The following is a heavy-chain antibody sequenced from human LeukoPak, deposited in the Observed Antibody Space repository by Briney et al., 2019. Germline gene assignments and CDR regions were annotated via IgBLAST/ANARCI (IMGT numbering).Heavy chain of an antibody. J-gene: IGHJ4*02. D-gene: IGHD2-21*02. CDR3: ARRTITAGGDCLDY. V-gene: IGHV3-30*03. CDR1: GFTFSSYG. Sequence: GGSLRLSCAASGFTFSSYGMHWVRQAPGKGLEWVAVISYDGSNKYYADSVKGRLTISRDTSKNTLYLQIDSLTTDDTAIYYCARRTITAGGDCLDYWGQGTLITVSS. CDR2: ISYDGSNK.